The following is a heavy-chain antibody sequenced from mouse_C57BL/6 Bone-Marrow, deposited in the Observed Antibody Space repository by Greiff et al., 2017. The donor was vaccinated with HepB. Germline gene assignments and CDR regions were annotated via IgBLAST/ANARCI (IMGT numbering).Heavy chain of an antibody. J-gene: IGHJ3*01. D-gene: IGHD3-2*02. Sequence: VQLQQSGAELVRPGASVKLSCTASGFNIKDDYMHWVKQRPEQGLEWIGWIDPENGDTEYASKFQGKATITADTSSNTAYLQLSSLTSEDTGVYYCTRDSSGWFAYWGQGTLVTVSA. CDR3: TRDSSGWFAY. CDR1: GFNIKDDY. V-gene: IGHV14-4*01. CDR2: IDPENGDT.